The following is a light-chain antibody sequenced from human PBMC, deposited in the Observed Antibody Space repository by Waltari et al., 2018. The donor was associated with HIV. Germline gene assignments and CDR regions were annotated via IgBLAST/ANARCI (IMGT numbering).Light chain of an antibody. CDR1: QSVTSSY. Sequence: ELVLMQSPGTLSLSPGGRATLSCRASQSVTSSYLAWYQQKPGQAPRLLIYGASRRATGIPDRFSGSGSGTDFTLTISRLEPEDFAVYYCQQYGSSPLTFGGGTKVEIK. V-gene: IGKV3-20*01. J-gene: IGKJ4*01. CDR3: QQYGSSPLT. CDR2: GAS.